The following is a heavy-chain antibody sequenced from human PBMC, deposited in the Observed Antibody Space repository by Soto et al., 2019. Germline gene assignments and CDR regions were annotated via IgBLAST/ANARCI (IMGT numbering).Heavy chain of an antibody. CDR3: ASYKAPGYDYVWGSYRYKYFQP. Sequence: SMKVSCKTSGGTFSSYAISWVRQAPGQGLEWMGGIIPIFGTANYAQKFQGRVTITADESTSTAYMELSSLRSEDTAVYYCASYKAPGYDYVWGSYRYKYFQPWG. J-gene: IGHJ1*01. CDR1: GGTFSSYA. V-gene: IGHV1-69*13. D-gene: IGHD3-16*02. CDR2: IIPIFGTA.